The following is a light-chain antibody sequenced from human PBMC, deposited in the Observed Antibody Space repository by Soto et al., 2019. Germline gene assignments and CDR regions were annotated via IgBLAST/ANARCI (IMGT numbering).Light chain of an antibody. CDR1: QSITRW. Sequence: DIQMTQSPSTLSASVGDRVTITCRASQSITRWLAWFQQKPGKAPSLLIYDASSLQSGVPSRFSGSGSGTEFILTISSLQSEDFATYYCQHFNNWPPELTFGGGTKVDIK. J-gene: IGKJ4*01. CDR3: QHFNNWPPELT. CDR2: DAS. V-gene: IGKV1-5*01.